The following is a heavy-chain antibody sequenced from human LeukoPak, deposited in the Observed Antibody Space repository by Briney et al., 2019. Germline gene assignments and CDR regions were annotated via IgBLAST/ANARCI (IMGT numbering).Heavy chain of an antibody. D-gene: IGHD6-13*01. CDR1: GGTFSSYA. V-gene: IGHV1-69*06. J-gene: IGHJ6*04. CDR2: IMPIFGTA. Sequence: SVKVSCKASGGTFSSYAISWVRQAPGQGLEWMGGIMPIFGTANYAQKFQGRVTITADRSTSTDYMDLSSLRSEDTAVYYCARERVLQQPPYYYYGMDVWGKGTTVTVSS. CDR3: ARERVLQQPPYYYYGMDV.